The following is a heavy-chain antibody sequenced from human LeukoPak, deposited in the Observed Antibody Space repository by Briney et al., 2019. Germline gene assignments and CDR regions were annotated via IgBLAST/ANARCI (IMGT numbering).Heavy chain of an antibody. Sequence: GRSLRLSCAASGFTFSSYAMHWVRQAPGKGLEWVAVISYDGSNKYYADSVKGRFTISRGNSKNTLYLQMNSLRAEDTAVYYCAKGDRGFDYWGQGTLVTVSS. J-gene: IGHJ4*02. CDR1: GFTFSSYA. V-gene: IGHV3-30-3*01. D-gene: IGHD2-21*02. CDR2: ISYDGSNK. CDR3: AKGDRGFDY.